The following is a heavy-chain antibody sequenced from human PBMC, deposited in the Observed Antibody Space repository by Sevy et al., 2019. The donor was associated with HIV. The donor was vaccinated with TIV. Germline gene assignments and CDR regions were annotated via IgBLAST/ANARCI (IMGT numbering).Heavy chain of an antibody. Sequence: ASVKVSCKVSGYTLTELSMHWVRQAPGKGLEWMGGFDPEHGETIYAQKFQGRVTMTEDTSTDTAYMELSSLRSEDTAVYYCATGPVTTLNFDYWGQGTLVTVSS. CDR2: FDPEHGET. CDR3: ATGPVTTLNFDY. D-gene: IGHD4-17*01. J-gene: IGHJ4*02. V-gene: IGHV1-24*01. CDR1: GYTLTELS.